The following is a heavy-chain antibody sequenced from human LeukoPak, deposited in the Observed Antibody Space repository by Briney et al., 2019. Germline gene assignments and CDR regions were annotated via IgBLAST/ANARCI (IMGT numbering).Heavy chain of an antibody. J-gene: IGHJ6*02. V-gene: IGHV3-23*01. CDR2: ISSSGGST. CDR1: GFTFSSYG. D-gene: IGHD3-10*01. CDR3: ATPTYYYGSGSYYNLLPYGMDV. Sequence: GGSLRLSCAASGFTFSSYGMHWVRQAPGKGLEWVSAISSSGGSTYYADSVKGRFTISRDNSKNTLYLQMNSLRAEDTAVYYCATPTYYYGSGSYYNLLPYGMDVWGQGTTVTVSS.